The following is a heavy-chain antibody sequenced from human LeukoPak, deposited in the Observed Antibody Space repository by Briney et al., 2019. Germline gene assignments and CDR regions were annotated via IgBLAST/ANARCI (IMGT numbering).Heavy chain of an antibody. V-gene: IGHV3-48*02. Sequence: GGSLRLSCAASGFTFSRYSMNWVRQAPGKGLEWVSYISSSSRSKYYADSVKGRFTISRDNAKNSLYLQMNSLRDEDTAVYYCARDGLHTAHFDYWGQGTLVTVSS. J-gene: IGHJ4*02. D-gene: IGHD5-18*01. CDR1: GFTFSRYS. CDR3: ARDGLHTAHFDY. CDR2: ISSSSRSK.